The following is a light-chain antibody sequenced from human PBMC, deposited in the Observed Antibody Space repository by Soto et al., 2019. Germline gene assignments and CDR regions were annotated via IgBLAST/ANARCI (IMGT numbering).Light chain of an antibody. J-gene: IGLJ1*01. Sequence: QSVLTQPASVSGSPGQSITISCTGTSSDVGIYDYVSWYQQHPGKAPKLMIYEVSNRPSGVSNRFSGSKSGNTASLTISGLQAGDEADYYCSSYTSSSTYVFGTGTKLTVL. V-gene: IGLV2-14*01. CDR1: SSDVGIYDY. CDR3: SSYTSSSTYV. CDR2: EVS.